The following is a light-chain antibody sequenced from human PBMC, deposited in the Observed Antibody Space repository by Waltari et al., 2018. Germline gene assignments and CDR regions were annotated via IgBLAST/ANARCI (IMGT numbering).Light chain of an antibody. J-gene: IGLJ2*01. CDR1: SPAIYRSKL. CDR2: EDT. V-gene: IGLV2-23*02. Sequence: QSALTQPASVPGSPGQSITTPFTGTSPAIYRSKLVPWYQQPPGEAPKVIIYEDTKRPSGVSNRFSASKSGNTASLTISGLQAEDEADYHCCSYVDSRTFVFGGGTRLTVL. CDR3: CSYVDSRTFV.